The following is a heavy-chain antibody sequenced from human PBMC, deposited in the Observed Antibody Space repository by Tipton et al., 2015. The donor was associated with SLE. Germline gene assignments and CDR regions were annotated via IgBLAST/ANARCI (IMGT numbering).Heavy chain of an antibody. Sequence: TLSLTCTVSSDSISSRSYYWGWIRQPPGKGLEWIGSIYYSGSTYYNPSLKSRVTISVDTSKNQFSLKLSSVTAADTAVYYCARDWGGWGIVAGFDPWGQGTLVTVSS. CDR2: IYYSGST. J-gene: IGHJ5*02. CDR3: ARDWGGWGIVAGFDP. V-gene: IGHV4-39*07. D-gene: IGHD2-15*01. CDR1: SDSISSRSYY.